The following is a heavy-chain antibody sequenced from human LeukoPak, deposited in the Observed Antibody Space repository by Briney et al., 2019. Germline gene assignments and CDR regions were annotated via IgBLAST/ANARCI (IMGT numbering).Heavy chain of an antibody. V-gene: IGHV3-9*01. CDR3: VKDLRLDLHLDTFHI. D-gene: IGHD1-7*01. CDR1: GFTFDDFA. CDR2: ISWDSGSR. J-gene: IGHJ3*02. Sequence: GGSLRLSCAASGFTFDDFAMHWVRQPPGKGLRWISSISWDSGSRVYADSVKGRFGIPRDNAKSSLYLDMHSLAPEDTALYYCVKDLRLDLHLDTFHIWGQGTMVTVS.